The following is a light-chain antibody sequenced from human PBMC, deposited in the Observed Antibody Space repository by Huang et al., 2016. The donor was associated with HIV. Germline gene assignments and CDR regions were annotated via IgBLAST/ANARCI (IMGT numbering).Light chain of an antibody. Sequence: IVMTQTPLSLSVTPGQSASMSCNSSQSLPRSHGKPHMYWYLQRPGQPPQLLIYEVSNRVSGVPDRFSGSGSGTYFTLKISRVEADDVGIYYCMQSLQLPLTFGGGTRVEIK. J-gene: IGKJ4*01. V-gene: IGKV2D-29*01. CDR3: MQSLQLPLT. CDR2: EVS. CDR1: QSLPRSHGKPH.